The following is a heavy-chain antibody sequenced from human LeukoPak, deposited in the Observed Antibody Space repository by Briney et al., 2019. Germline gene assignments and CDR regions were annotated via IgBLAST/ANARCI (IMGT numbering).Heavy chain of an antibody. CDR2: IYHSGST. D-gene: IGHD3-10*01. Sequence: SETLSLTCTVSGYSISSGYYWGWIRQPPGKGLEWIGSIYHSGSTYYNPSPKSRVTISVDTSKNQFSLKLSSVTAADTAVYYCARENWFGELYLDYWGQGTLVTVSS. V-gene: IGHV4-38-2*02. CDR3: ARENWFGELYLDY. CDR1: GYSISSGYY. J-gene: IGHJ4*02.